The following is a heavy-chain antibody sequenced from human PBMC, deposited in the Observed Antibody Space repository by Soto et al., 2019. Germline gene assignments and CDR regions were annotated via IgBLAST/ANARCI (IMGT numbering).Heavy chain of an antibody. CDR2: IYYSGST. V-gene: IGHV4-61*01. Sequence: SETLSLTCTVSGGSVSSGSYYWSWIRQPPGKGLEWIGYIYYSGSTNYNPSLKSRVTISVETSKNQFSLKLSSVTAADTAVYYCARGRYYDSSGYYSGHFDYWGQGTLVTVSS. CDR3: ARGRYYDSSGYYSGHFDY. CDR1: GGSVSSGSYY. J-gene: IGHJ4*02. D-gene: IGHD3-22*01.